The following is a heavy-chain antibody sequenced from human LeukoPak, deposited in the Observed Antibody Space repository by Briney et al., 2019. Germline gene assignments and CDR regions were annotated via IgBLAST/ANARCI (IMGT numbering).Heavy chain of an antibody. D-gene: IGHD3-3*01. V-gene: IGHV4-59*01. CDR1: GGSISSYY. Sequence: SETLSLTCTVSGGSISSYYWSWIRQPPGKGLEWIGYIYYSGSTNYNPSLKSRVTISVDTSKNQFSLKLSSVTAADTAVYYCAVGDFWSGYYFYWGQGTLSPSPQ. J-gene: IGHJ4*02. CDR3: AVGDFWSGYYFY. CDR2: IYYSGST.